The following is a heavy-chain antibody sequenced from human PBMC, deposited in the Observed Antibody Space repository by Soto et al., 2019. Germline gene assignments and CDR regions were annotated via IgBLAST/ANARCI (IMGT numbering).Heavy chain of an antibody. CDR3: ARNSYYYDSSGLNDY. V-gene: IGHV3-21*01. CDR2: ISSSSSYI. CDR1: GFTFSSYS. D-gene: IGHD3-22*01. Sequence: GSLRLSCAASGFTFSSYSMNWVRQAPGKGLEWVSSISSSSSYIYYADSVKGRFTISRDNAKNSLYLQMNSLRAEDTAVYYCARNSYYYDSSGLNDYWGQGTLVTVSS. J-gene: IGHJ4*02.